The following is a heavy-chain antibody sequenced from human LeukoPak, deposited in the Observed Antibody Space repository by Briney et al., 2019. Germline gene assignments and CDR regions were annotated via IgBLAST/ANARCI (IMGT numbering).Heavy chain of an antibody. V-gene: IGHV3-33*08. Sequence: GGSLRLSCAASGFTFSSYEMNWGRQAPGKGLEWVAVIWYDGSNKYYADSVKGRFTISRDNSKKTLYLQMNSMRAEDTAVYYCARDGGIWYFDYWGQGTLVTVSS. D-gene: IGHD3-16*01. CDR1: GFTFSSYE. J-gene: IGHJ4*02. CDR3: ARDGGIWYFDY. CDR2: IWYDGSNK.